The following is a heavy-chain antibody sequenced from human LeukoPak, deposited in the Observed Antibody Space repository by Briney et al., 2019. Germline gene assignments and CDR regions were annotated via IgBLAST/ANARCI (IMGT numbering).Heavy chain of an antibody. CDR2: ISGSGGST. Sequence: PAGSLRLSCAASGFTFSSYAMSWVRQAPGKGLEWVSAISGSGGSTYYADSVKGRFTISRDNSKNTLYLQMNSLRAEDTAVHYCAKDDCSRTSCYTVWGEGSLVTVSS. CDR1: GFTFSSYA. J-gene: IGHJ4*02. CDR3: AKDDCSRTSCYTV. V-gene: IGHV3-23*01. D-gene: IGHD2-2*02.